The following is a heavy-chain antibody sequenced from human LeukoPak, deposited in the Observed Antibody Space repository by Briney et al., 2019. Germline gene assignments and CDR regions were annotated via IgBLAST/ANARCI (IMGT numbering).Heavy chain of an antibody. CDR3: AKTPAYYYGSQPFDY. V-gene: IGHV3-23*01. Sequence: GGSLRLSCAASGFTFSSYAMSWVRQAPGKGLEWVSGIGAGGGSTYYADPVKGRFTISRDNSKNTLYLQMNSLRVGDTAVYYCAKTPAYYYGSQPFDYWGQGTLVTVSS. J-gene: IGHJ4*02. CDR1: GFTFSSYA. CDR2: IGAGGGST. D-gene: IGHD3-10*01.